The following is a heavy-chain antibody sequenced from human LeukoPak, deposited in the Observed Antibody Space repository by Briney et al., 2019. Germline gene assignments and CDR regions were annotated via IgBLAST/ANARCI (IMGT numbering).Heavy chain of an antibody. J-gene: IGHJ4*02. CDR1: GGSISSSSYY. V-gene: IGHV4-39*01. Sequence: SETLSLTCTVSGGSISSSSYYWGWIRQPPGKGLEWIGSIYYSGSTYYNPSLKSRVTISVDTSKNQFSLKLSSVTAADTAVYYCARHDITMVRGVIPGYYFDYWGQGTLVTVSS. CDR3: ARHDITMVRGVIPGYYFDY. D-gene: IGHD3-10*01. CDR2: IYYSGST.